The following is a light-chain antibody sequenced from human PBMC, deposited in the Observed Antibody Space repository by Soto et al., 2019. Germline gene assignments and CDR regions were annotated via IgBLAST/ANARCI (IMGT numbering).Light chain of an antibody. CDR1: QGVSTW. CDR2: ATS. CDR3: QQYNTYPLT. V-gene: IGKV1D-16*01. Sequence: DIQLTQSPSSLAASVGERVTITCRASQGVSTWLAWHQQKPEKAPKSLVYATSKLQSGVPSRFNGTGSGTEFTLTISSLQPEDVATYFCQQYNTYPLTFGGGTKVEIK. J-gene: IGKJ4*01.